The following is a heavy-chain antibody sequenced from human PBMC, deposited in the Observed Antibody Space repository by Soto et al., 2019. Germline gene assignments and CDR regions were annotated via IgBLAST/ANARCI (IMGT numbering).Heavy chain of an antibody. CDR1: GYTFTSYD. J-gene: IGHJ1*01. CDR2: MNPNSGNT. CDR3: ARGYYDILTGYYKLRSFQH. V-gene: IGHV1-8*01. Sequence: QVQLVQSGAEVKKPGASVKVSCKASGYTFTSYDINWVRQATGQGLEWMGWMNPNSGNTGYAQKFQGEVTMTRNTSISTAYMELSSLRSEDTAVYYCARGYYDILTGYYKLRSFQHWGQGTLVTVSS. D-gene: IGHD3-9*01.